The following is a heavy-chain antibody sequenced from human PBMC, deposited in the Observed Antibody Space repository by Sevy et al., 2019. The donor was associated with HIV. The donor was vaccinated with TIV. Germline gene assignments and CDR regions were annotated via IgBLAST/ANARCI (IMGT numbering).Heavy chain of an antibody. V-gene: IGHV3-11*01. CDR2: ISGNDDTI. Sequence: GGSLRLSCAASGFILSDYYMTWVRQAPGKGLKWVSYISGNDDTIYYADSVKGRFTISRDNTKNSLYLQMNSLRAEDTAVYYCARDHVKDGDLGDYYYYAMDVWGQGTTVTVSS. CDR1: GFILSDYY. J-gene: IGHJ6*02. D-gene: IGHD4-17*01. CDR3: ARDHVKDGDLGDYYYYAMDV.